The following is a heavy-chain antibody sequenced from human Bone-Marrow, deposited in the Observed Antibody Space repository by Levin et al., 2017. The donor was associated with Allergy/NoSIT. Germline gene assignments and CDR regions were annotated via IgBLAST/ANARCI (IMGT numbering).Heavy chain of an antibody. CDR3: ARDSGGNGYPDY. Sequence: SQTLSLTCTVSGGSIRSYYWSWIRQPTGKGLEWIGRIYISGNTNYNTSLKSRIAMSLDTSRTQVSLNLNSVTAADTAVYYCARDSGGNGYPDYWGQGTLVTVSS. J-gene: IGHJ4*02. CDR2: IYISGNT. V-gene: IGHV4-4*07. D-gene: IGHD3-22*01. CDR1: GGSIRSYY.